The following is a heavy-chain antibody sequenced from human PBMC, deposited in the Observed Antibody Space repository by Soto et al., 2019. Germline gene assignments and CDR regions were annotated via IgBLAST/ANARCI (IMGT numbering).Heavy chain of an antibody. CDR1: GGSIGTNHW. D-gene: IGHD3-16*01. CDR2: VYHNGQA. J-gene: IGHJ3*01. CDR3: VRDSRDLYSIDAFGL. V-gene: IGHV4-4*02. Sequence: QVHLQESGPGLVRPSGTLSLTCTVSGGSIGTNHWCSWVRQSPGKELEWIGEVYHNGQANYNPLLKSRVTMSVDRSNNQFSLNLRSVTAADTAVYYCVRDSRDLYSIDAFGLCGEGAMDTDSS.